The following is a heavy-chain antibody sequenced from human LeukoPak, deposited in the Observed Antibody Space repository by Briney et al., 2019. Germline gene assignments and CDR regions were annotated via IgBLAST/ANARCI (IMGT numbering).Heavy chain of an antibody. D-gene: IGHD5-18*01. CDR1: GFTFSSYA. Sequence: PGGSLRLSCTASGFTFSSYAMHWVRQAPGKGLEVVSSVDSSGISTYYADSVKGRFTISRDNSKKTLYLQMNSLRAEDTALYYCAKIALDTAHMNVWGKGTTVTVSS. J-gene: IGHJ6*03. V-gene: IGHV3-23*05. CDR2: VDSSGIST. CDR3: AKIALDTAHMNV.